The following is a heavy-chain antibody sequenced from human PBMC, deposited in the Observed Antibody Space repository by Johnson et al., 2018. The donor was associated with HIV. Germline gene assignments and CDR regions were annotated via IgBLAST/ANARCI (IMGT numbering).Heavy chain of an antibody. CDR2: IYSGGST. J-gene: IGHJ3*02. D-gene: IGHD6-13*01. CDR3: AKDRSSSWYDGAFDI. CDR1: GFTFSSYT. V-gene: IGHV3-NL1*01. Sequence: QVQLVESGGGVVQPGRSLRLSCAASGFTFSSYTMQWVRQAPGKGLEWVSVIYSGGSTYYADSVKGRFTISRDNSKNTLYLQMNSLRAEDTAVYYCAKDRSSSWYDGAFDIWGQGTMVTVSS.